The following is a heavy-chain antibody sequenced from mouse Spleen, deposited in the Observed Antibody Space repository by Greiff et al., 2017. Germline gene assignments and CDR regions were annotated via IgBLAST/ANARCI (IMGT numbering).Heavy chain of an antibody. CDR1: GFTFSDYG. Sequence: EVKLEESGGGLVKPGGSLKLSCAASGFTFSDYGMHWVRQAPEKGLEWVAYISSGSSTIYYADTVKGRFTISRDNAKNTLFLQMTSLRSEDTAMYYCARHYSNYGAMDYWGQGTSVTVSS. CDR2: ISSGSSTI. D-gene: IGHD2-5*01. J-gene: IGHJ4*01. CDR3: ARHYSNYGAMDY. V-gene: IGHV5-17*01.